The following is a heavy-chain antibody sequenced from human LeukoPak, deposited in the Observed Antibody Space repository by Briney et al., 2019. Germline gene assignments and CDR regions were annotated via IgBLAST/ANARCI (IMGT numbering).Heavy chain of an antibody. V-gene: IGHV3-11*01. CDR2: ISSSGSTI. CDR1: GFTFSDYY. J-gene: IGHJ6*02. Sequence: GGSLRLSCAASGFTFSDYYMSWIRQAPGKGLEWVSYISSSGSTIYYADSVKGRFTISRDNAKNSLYLQMNSLRAEDTAVYYCASDRSWGPADVWGQGTTVTVSS. D-gene: IGHD3-16*01. CDR3: ASDRSWGPADV.